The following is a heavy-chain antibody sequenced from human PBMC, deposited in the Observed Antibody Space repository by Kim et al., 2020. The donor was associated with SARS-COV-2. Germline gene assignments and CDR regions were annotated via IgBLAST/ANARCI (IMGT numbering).Heavy chain of an antibody. D-gene: IGHD3-22*01. J-gene: IGHJ4*02. V-gene: IGHV1-46*01. Sequence: GRVTMTRDTSTSTVYMELSSLRSEDTAVYYCARDPRLTYYYDSSGYYFDYWGQGTLVTVSS. CDR3: ARDPRLTYYYDSSGYYFDY.